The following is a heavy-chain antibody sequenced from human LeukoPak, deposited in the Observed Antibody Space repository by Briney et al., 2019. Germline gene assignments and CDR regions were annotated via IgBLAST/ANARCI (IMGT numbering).Heavy chain of an antibody. CDR2: ILNNGITT. CDR1: GFTFGTYA. V-gene: IGHV3-23*01. Sequence: PGGSLRLSCAASGFTFGTYAMTWVRQAPGMGLEWVSTILNNGITTYHADSVKGRFTISRDNSRNTLHLQMNSLRADDTAVYYCAKGGGRPLDDAFDVWGQGTMVTVSS. CDR3: AKGGGRPLDDAFDV. J-gene: IGHJ3*01.